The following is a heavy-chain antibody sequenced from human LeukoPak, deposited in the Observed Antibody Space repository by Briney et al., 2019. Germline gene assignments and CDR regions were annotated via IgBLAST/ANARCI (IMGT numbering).Heavy chain of an antibody. CDR1: GFTFNAHW. J-gene: IGHJ4*02. CDR2: ISSSSSYI. Sequence: GGSLRLSCAASGFTFNAHWMNWVRQAPGKGLEWVSSISSSSSYIYYADSVKGRFTISRDNAKNSLYLQMNSLRAEDTAVYYCAKNISGWLAYWGQGTLVTVSS. V-gene: IGHV3-21*01. CDR3: AKNISGWLAY. D-gene: IGHD6-19*01.